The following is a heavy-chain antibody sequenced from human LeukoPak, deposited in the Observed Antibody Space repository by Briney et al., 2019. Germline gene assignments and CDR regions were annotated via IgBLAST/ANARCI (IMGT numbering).Heavy chain of an antibody. CDR2: IYYSENT. J-gene: IGHJ4*02. D-gene: IGHD1-1*01. V-gene: IGHV4-59*08. Sequence: PSETLSLTCTVSGGSISSYYWSWIRQPPGKGLEWIGYIYYSENTNYNPSLKSRVTMPVDTSNNQFSLRLSSVPAADTAVYYCARQAWKKFDYWGQGTLVTVSS. CDR1: GGSISSYY. CDR3: ARQAWKKFDY.